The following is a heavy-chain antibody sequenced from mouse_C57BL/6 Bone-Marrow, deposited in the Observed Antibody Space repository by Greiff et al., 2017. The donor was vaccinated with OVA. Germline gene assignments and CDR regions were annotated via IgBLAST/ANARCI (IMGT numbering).Heavy chain of an antibody. J-gene: IGHJ2*01. CDR2: IDPETGGT. CDR1: GYTFTDYE. Sequence: QVHVKQSGAELVRPGASVTLSCKASGYTFTDYEMHWVKQTPVHGLEWIGAIDPETGGTAYNQKFKGKAILTADKSSSTAYMELRSLTSEDSAVYYCTRRIYFDYWGKGTTLTVSS. CDR3: TRRIYFDY. V-gene: IGHV1-15*01.